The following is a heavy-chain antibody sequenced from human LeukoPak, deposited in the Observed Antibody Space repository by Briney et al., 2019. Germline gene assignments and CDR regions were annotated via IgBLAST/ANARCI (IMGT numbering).Heavy chain of an antibody. D-gene: IGHD3-3*01. CDR3: ARDPYYDRYGMDV. V-gene: IGHV4-61*02. CDR1: GGSISSGSYY. Sequence: PSETLSLTCTVSGGSISSGSYYWSWIRQPAGKGLEWIGRIYTSGSTNYNPSLKSRVTISVDTSKTQFSLKLSSVTAADTAVYYCARDPYYDRYGMDVWGQGTTVTVSS. J-gene: IGHJ6*02. CDR2: IYTSGST.